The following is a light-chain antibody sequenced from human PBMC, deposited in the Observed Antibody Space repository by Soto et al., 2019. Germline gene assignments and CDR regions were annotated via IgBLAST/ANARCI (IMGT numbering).Light chain of an antibody. Sequence: QSALTQPASVSGSPGQSITISCTGTNSDVGGYNYVSWYQQHPGKAPKLMIYEVNNRPSGVSNRFSGSKSGNTASLTISGLQAEDEADHYCSSFTITTTLYVFGTGTKVTVL. CDR1: NSDVGGYNY. J-gene: IGLJ1*01. V-gene: IGLV2-14*01. CDR3: SSFTITTTLYV. CDR2: EVN.